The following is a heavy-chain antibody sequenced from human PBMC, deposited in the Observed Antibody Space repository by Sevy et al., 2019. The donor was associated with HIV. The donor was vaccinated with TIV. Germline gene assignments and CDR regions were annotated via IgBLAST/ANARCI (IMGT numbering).Heavy chain of an antibody. D-gene: IGHD6-13*01. Sequence: GGSLRLSCAASGFTFSSYSMNWVRQAPGKGLEWVSSISSSSSYIYYAYSVKGRFTISRDNAKNSLYLQMNSLRAEDTAVYYCARATGYSSSWSFDYWGQGTLVTVSS. CDR3: ARATGYSSSWSFDY. V-gene: IGHV3-21*01. J-gene: IGHJ4*02. CDR1: GFTFSSYS. CDR2: ISSSSSYI.